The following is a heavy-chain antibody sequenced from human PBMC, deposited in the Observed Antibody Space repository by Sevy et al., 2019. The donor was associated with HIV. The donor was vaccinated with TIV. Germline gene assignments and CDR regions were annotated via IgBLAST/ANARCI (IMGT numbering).Heavy chain of an antibody. CDR3: AKDHDNNWFDP. CDR2: ITIIGGNT. V-gene: IGHV3-23*01. Sequence: GGSLRLSCAASGFPFGLYAMTWARQAPGKGLEGVSTITIIGGNTHYEDSVKGRFTIARDNSKNTLYLQMNSLRAEDTAIYYCAKDHDNNWFDPWGKGTLVTVSS. D-gene: IGHD3-22*01. CDR1: GFPFGLYA. J-gene: IGHJ5*02.